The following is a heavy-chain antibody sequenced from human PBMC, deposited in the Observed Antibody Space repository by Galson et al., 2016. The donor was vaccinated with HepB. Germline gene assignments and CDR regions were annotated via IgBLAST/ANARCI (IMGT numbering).Heavy chain of an antibody. J-gene: IGHJ6*02. D-gene: IGHD3-16*01. CDR3: AREGSSYGLDHFFGMDV. Sequence: SVKVSCKASGYTFSDYYMHWVRQAPGQGLEWMGWINPKNGGTNYAQRFRDRVIMTRVTSIRTAYMELSRVTPDDTAVYFCAREGSSYGLDHFFGMDVWGQGTTGTVSS. CDR2: INPKNGGT. CDR1: GYTFSDYY. V-gene: IGHV1-2*02.